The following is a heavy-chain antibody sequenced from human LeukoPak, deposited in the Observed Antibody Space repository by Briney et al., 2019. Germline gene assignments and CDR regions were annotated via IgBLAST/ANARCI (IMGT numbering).Heavy chain of an antibody. Sequence: SETLSLTCTVSGVSISSSSYYWGWIRQPPGKGLEWIGSIYYSGSTYYNPSLKSRVTIFVDTSKNQFSLKLSSVTAADTAVYYCARVNVGYYYYGMDVWGQGTTVTVS. CDR1: GVSISSSSYY. CDR2: IYYSGST. CDR3: ARVNVGYYYYGMDV. D-gene: IGHD1-26*01. V-gene: IGHV4-39*01. J-gene: IGHJ6*02.